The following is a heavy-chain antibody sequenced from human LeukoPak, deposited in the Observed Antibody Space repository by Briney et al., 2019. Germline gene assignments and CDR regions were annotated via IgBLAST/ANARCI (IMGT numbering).Heavy chain of an antibody. CDR2: IIGSGGST. Sequence: GGSLRLSCAASGFTFSSYAMSWVRPAPGKGLEWVSAIIGSGGSTYYADSVTGRFTISRDNSKNTLYLQMNSLRAEDTAVYYCAKEGALGYCSSTSCEDAFDIWGQGTMVTVSS. D-gene: IGHD2-2*01. CDR1: GFTFSSYA. J-gene: IGHJ3*02. V-gene: IGHV3-23*01. CDR3: AKEGALGYCSSTSCEDAFDI.